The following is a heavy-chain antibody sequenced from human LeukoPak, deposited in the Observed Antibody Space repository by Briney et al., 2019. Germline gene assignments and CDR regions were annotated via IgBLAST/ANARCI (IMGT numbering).Heavy chain of an antibody. D-gene: IGHD4-11*01. J-gene: IGHJ1*01. CDR3: ARDGRAAYSRVYFQH. V-gene: IGHV3-53*01. CDR2: VYNSGDT. CDR1: GFSVSSSY. Sequence: GGSLRLSCAVSGFSVSSSYMSWVRQAPGKGLEWVSVVYNSGDTYYSDSVKGRFTISRDNSKNTLYLQMNSLTVEDTAVYYCARDGRAAYSRVYFQHWGQGTLVTVSS.